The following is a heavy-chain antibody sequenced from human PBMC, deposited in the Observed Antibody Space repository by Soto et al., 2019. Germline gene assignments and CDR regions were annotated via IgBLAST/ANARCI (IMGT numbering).Heavy chain of an antibody. D-gene: IGHD6-13*01. CDR1: GFTFSRSG. Sequence: QVQLVESGGGVVQPGRSLRLSFAASGFTFSRSGMHWVRQAPGKGLEWGAVISTDGRDKHYVDSVKGRFTIPRDNSKNTLYMQMNSLRDEDTAVYYCVKDLSIGAADYYFDQWGQGTLVTVSS. J-gene: IGHJ4*02. CDR3: VKDLSIGAADYYFDQ. V-gene: IGHV3-30*18. CDR2: ISTDGRDK.